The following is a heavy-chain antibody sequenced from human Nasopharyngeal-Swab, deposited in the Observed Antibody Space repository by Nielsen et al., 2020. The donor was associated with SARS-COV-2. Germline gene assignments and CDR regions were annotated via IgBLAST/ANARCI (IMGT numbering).Heavy chain of an antibody. J-gene: IGHJ3*02. D-gene: IGHD6-19*01. CDR1: GFTFGTFA. Sequence: GESLKISCGTSGFTFGTFAMGWVRQASGKGLEWVSVISGNGASTYYGDSVKGRFVISRDNSKNNLYLQMNNLKVEDAAIYYCVKKGQQWLADDAFDTWGQGTVVTISS. CDR2: ISGNGAST. CDR3: VKKGQQWLADDAFDT. V-gene: IGHV3-23*02.